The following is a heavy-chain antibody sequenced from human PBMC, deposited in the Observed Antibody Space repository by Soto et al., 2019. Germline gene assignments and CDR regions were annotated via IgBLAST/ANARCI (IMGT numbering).Heavy chain of an antibody. J-gene: IGHJ6*02. CDR1: GGSISSSNW. Sequence: PSETLSLTCAVSGGSISSSNWWSWVRQPPGKGLEWIGEIYHSGSTNYNPSLKSRVTISVDKSKNQFSLKLSSVTAADTAVYYCARTPDSYDSSGYYYYYGMDVWGQGTTVTVSS. CDR3: ARTPDSYDSSGYYYYYGMDV. D-gene: IGHD3-22*01. V-gene: IGHV4-4*02. CDR2: IYHSGST.